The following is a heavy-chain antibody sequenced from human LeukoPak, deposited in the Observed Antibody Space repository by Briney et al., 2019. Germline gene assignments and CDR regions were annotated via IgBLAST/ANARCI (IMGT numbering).Heavy chain of an antibody. J-gene: IGHJ4*02. CDR3: ARDRPGDSGYYFDY. V-gene: IGHV1-46*01. CDR1: GYTFTSYY. CDR2: INPSGGRT. D-gene: IGHD3-22*01. Sequence: ASVKVSCKASGYTFTSYYMHWVRQAPGQGLEWMGIINPSGGRTDYAQKSQGRLTMTRDTSTSTVYMELSSLRSEDTAVYYCARDRPGDSGYYFDYWGQGTLVTVSS.